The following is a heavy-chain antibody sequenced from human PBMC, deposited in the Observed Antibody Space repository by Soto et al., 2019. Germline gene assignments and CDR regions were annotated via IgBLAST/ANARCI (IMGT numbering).Heavy chain of an antibody. CDR2: IGDSGGRT. D-gene: IGHD4-17*01. CDR1: GFTFSSFA. CDR3: AKTVSTVTTYYFDY. V-gene: IGHV3-23*01. Sequence: GGSLRLSCAASGFTFSSFAMNWVRQAPGKGLERLSVIGDSGGRTNYAGSVKGRFTISRDNSKNTLYLQMNSLRAEDTGVYYCAKTVSTVTTYYFDYWGQGTLVTVSS. J-gene: IGHJ4*02.